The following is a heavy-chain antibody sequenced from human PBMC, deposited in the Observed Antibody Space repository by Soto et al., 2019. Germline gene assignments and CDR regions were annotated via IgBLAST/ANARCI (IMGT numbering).Heavy chain of an antibody. CDR3: AKDLAMIVVLPYAFDI. CDR1: GFTFSSYG. Sequence: GGSLRLSCAASGFTFSSYGMHWVRQAPGKGLEWVAVISYDGSNKYYADSVKGRFTISRDNSKNTLYLQMNNLRAEDTAVYYCAKDLAMIVVLPYAFDIWGQGTMVTVSS. CDR2: ISYDGSNK. J-gene: IGHJ3*02. D-gene: IGHD3-22*01. V-gene: IGHV3-30*18.